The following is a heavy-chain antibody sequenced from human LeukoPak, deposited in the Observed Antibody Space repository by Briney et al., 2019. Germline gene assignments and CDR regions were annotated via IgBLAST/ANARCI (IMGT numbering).Heavy chain of an antibody. Sequence: SETLSLTCTVSGGSISSYYWSWIRQPPGKGLEWIGYIYYSGSTNYNPSLKSRVTISVDTSKNQFSLKLSSVTAADTAVYYCARFRRYCSSTSCYSSWFDPWGQGTLVTVSS. D-gene: IGHD2-2*01. V-gene: IGHV4-59*01. J-gene: IGHJ5*02. CDR3: ARFRRYCSSTSCYSSWFDP. CDR1: GGSISSYY. CDR2: IYYSGST.